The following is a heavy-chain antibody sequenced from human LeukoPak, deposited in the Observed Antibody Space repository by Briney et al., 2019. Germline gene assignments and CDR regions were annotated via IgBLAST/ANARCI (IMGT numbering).Heavy chain of an antibody. D-gene: IGHD3-9*01. J-gene: IGHJ4*02. Sequence: GGSLRLSCAASGITLDDYAMHWVRQGPGKGLEWVSGISWNGGSIGYADSVKGRFTIYRDTAKNSLYLQMNSLRAEDTALYYCAKDIRAAYYNILAGYDYWGQGTLVTVSS. V-gene: IGHV3-9*01. CDR3: AKDIRAAYYNILAGYDY. CDR1: GITLDDYA. CDR2: ISWNGGSI.